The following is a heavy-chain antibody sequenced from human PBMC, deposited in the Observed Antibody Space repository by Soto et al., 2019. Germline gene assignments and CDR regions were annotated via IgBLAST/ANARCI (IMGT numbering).Heavy chain of an antibody. CDR2: IFSNDEK. V-gene: IGHV2-26*01. J-gene: IGHJ5*02. CDR3: ARILPPGIAVAGNNWFDP. CDR1: GFSLSNARMG. Sequence: QVTLKESGPVLVKPTETLTLTCTVSGFSLSNARMGVSWIRQPPGKALEWLAHIFSNDEKSYSTSLKSRLTLTKDTSKSQVVLTMTNMDPVDTATYYCARILPPGIAVAGNNWFDPWGQGTPVTVSS. D-gene: IGHD6-19*01.